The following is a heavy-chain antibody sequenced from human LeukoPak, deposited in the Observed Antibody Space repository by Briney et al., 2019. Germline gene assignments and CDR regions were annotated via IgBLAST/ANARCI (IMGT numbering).Heavy chain of an antibody. CDR2: ISDSGDST. CDR3: AKDFGSTVTTFYAFDI. D-gene: IGHD4-17*01. J-gene: IGHJ3*02. Sequence: PGGSLRLSCAVSGFTFNNYAMSWVRQAPGKGLGWVSSISDSGDSTYYADSVKGRFTISRDNSKNTLYLQMTSLRAEDTAVYYCAKDFGSTVTTFYAFDIWGQGTMVTVSS. CDR1: GFTFNNYA. V-gene: IGHV3-23*01.